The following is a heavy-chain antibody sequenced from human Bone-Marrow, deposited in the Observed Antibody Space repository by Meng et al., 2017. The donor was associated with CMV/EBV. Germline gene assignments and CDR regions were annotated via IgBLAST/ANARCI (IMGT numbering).Heavy chain of an antibody. V-gene: IGHV4-34*01. J-gene: IGHJ6*02. CDR3: ARGYSNYRYYYVMDV. D-gene: IGHD4-11*01. Sequence: SETLSLTCAVYGGSFSGYYWSWIRQPPGKGLEWIGEINHSGSTNYNPSLKSRVTISVDTSKNQFSLKLSSVTAADTAVYYCARGYSNYRYYYVMDVWGQGTTVTVSS. CDR1: GGSFSGYY. CDR2: INHSGST.